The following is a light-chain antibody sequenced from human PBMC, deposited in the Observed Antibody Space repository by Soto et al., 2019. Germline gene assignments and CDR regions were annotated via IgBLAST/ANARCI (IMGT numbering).Light chain of an antibody. CDR2: SNN. J-gene: IGLJ2*01. CDR1: SSNIGSNT. Sequence: QSVLTQPPSASGTPGQRVTISCSGSSSNIGSNTVNWYQQLPGTAPKLRIYSNNQRPSGVPDRFSGSKSGTSASLAISGLQSEDETAYYCAAWDDSLNGVIFGGGTKLTVL. CDR3: AAWDDSLNGVI. V-gene: IGLV1-44*01.